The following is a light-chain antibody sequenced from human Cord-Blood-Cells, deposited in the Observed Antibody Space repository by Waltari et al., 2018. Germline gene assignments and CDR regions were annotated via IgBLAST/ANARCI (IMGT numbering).Light chain of an antibody. J-gene: IGKJ2*01. CDR3: QQYYSYPT. V-gene: IGKV1-8*01. Sequence: AIRMTQSPSSFSASTGDRVTITCRASQGISSDLAWYQQKQGKAPKLLIYAASTLQSGVPSRFSGSGSGTDFTLTISCLQSEDFATYYCQQYYSYPTFGQGTKLEIK. CDR1: QGISSD. CDR2: AAS.